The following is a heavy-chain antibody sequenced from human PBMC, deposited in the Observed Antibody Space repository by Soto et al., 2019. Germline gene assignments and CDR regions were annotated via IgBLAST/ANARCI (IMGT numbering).Heavy chain of an antibody. CDR3: AKDQGEYSSSSRTRSLDY. CDR2: ISGSGGST. D-gene: IGHD6-6*01. CDR1: GFTFSSYA. V-gene: IGHV3-23*01. J-gene: IGHJ4*02. Sequence: GSLRLSCAASGFTFSSYAMSWVRQAPGKGLEWVSAISGSGGSTYYADSVKGRFTISRDNSKNTLYLQMNSLRAEDTAVYYCAKDQGEYSSSSRTRSLDYWGQGTLVTVSS.